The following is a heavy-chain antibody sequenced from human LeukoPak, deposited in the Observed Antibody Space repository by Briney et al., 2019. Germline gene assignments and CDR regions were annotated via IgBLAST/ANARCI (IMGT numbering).Heavy chain of an antibody. J-gene: IGHJ5*02. D-gene: IGHD1-26*01. CDR1: GFTFSSYG. V-gene: IGHV3-30*18. CDR3: AKAQYSGSHNWFDP. Sequence: GRSLRLSCAASGFTFSSYGMHWVRQAPGKWLEWVAVISYDGSNKYYADSVKGRFTISRDNSKNTLYLQMNSLRAEDTAVYYCAKAQYSGSHNWFDPWGQGTLVTVSS. CDR2: ISYDGSNK.